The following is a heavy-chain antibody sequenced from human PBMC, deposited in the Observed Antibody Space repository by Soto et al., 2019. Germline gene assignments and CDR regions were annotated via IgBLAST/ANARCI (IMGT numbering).Heavy chain of an antibody. Sequence: GGSLRLSCAASGFTFSSYAMSWVRQAPGKGLECVSVISGSGGSTYYADSVKGRFTISRDNSKNTLSLQMNSLRAEDTAVYYCAKVGAMVRGHIDYWGQGTLVTVSS. D-gene: IGHD3-10*01. J-gene: IGHJ4*02. CDR1: GFTFSSYA. CDR3: AKVGAMVRGHIDY. CDR2: ISGSGGST. V-gene: IGHV3-23*01.